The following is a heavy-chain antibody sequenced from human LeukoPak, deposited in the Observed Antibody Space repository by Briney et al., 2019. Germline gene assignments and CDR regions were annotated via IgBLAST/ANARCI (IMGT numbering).Heavy chain of an antibody. V-gene: IGHV4-39*01. D-gene: IGHD3-3*01. CDR2: IYYSGST. Sequence: SETLSLTCTVSGGSISSSSYYWGWIRQPPGKGLEWIGSIYYSGSTYYNPSLKSRVTISVDTSKNQFSLKLSSVTAADTAVYYCARRHDFWSGYHYFDYWGQGTLITVSS. J-gene: IGHJ4*02. CDR1: GGSISSSSYY. CDR3: ARRHDFWSGYHYFDY.